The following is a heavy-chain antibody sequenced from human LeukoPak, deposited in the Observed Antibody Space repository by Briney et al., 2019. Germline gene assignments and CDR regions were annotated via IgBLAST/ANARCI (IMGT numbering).Heavy chain of an antibody. CDR2: IDYRGST. V-gene: IGHV4-61*01. D-gene: IGHD5-18*01. CDR1: GDSISNSKYY. J-gene: IGHJ3*02. CDR3: ARSRSGYSYDHAAFEI. Sequence: SETLSLTCTVSGDSISNSKYYWSWIRQPPGKGLEWIAYIDYRGSTTYNPSLRSRVTISVDTSRNQFSLKLYSVTAADTAVYYCARSRSGYSYDHAAFEIWGQGTMVTVSS.